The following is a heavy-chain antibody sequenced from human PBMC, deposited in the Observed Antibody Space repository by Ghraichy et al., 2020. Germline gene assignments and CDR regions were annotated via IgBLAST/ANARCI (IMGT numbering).Heavy chain of an antibody. V-gene: IGHV3-43*01. D-gene: IGHD3-22*01. Sequence: GGSLRLSCAASGFTFDAYTMHWVRQAPGKGLEWVSLISWDGGNSYYADSVKGRFTISRDHSKNSLYLQMNSLRTEDTALYYCAKVFYDGSGYNYYFDYWGQGTLVTVSS. CDR3: AKVFYDGSGYNYYFDY. CDR2: ISWDGGNS. CDR1: GFTFDAYT. J-gene: IGHJ4*02.